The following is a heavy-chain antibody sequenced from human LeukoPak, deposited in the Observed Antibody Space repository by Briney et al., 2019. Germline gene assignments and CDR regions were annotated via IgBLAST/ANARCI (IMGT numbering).Heavy chain of an antibody. D-gene: IGHD1-26*01. V-gene: IGHV3-23*01. Sequence: PGGSLRLSCAASGFTFSSYGMSWVRQAPGKGLEWVSGISGSDDTTYYADSVKGRFTMSRDNSKNTLYLQMSSLRAEDTALYYCARDRSLVVGATPDYWGQGTLVTVSS. J-gene: IGHJ4*02. CDR2: ISGSDDTT. CDR1: GFTFSSYG. CDR3: ARDRSLVVGATPDY.